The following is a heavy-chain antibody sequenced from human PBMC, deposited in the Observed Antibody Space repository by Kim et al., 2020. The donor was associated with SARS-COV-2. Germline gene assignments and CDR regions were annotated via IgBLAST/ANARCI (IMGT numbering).Heavy chain of an antibody. J-gene: IGHJ3*02. D-gene: IGHD6-19*01. CDR3: AKGLYSSGLDAFDI. Sequence: ADSGKGRFTISRDNSKNTLYLQMNSLRAEDTAVYYCAKGLYSSGLDAFDIWGQGTMVTVSS. V-gene: IGHV3-23*01.